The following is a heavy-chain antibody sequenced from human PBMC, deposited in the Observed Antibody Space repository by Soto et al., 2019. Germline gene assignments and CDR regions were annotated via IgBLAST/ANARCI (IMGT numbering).Heavy chain of an antibody. CDR3: ARSHRGDSKTNWFDP. J-gene: IGHJ5*02. Sequence: QVQLVQSGAEVKKPGASVKVSCKASGYTFTDYYIHWVRQAPGQGLQWMGSINPNSGGTNFAQKFQGRVTMTRDSSISTAYMELSRLKSADTAIYYCARSHRGDSKTNWFDPWGQGTLVTVSS. V-gene: IGHV1-2*02. CDR2: INPNSGGT. D-gene: IGHD4-4*01. CDR1: GYTFTDYY.